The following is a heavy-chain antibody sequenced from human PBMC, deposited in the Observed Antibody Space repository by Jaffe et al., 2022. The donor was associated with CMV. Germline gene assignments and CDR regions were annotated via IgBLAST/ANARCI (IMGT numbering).Heavy chain of an antibody. CDR2: ISAYNGNT. J-gene: IGHJ4*02. D-gene: IGHD3-22*01. Sequence: QVQLVQSGAEVKKPGASVKVSCKASGYTFTSYGISWVRQAPGQGLEWMGWISAYNGNTNYAQKLQGRVTMTTDTSTSTAYMELRSLRSDDTAVYYCARDYYYDSSGYYGGSLNNDYWGQGTLVTVSS. CDR1: GYTFTSYG. V-gene: IGHV1-18*01. CDR3: ARDYYYDSSGYYGGSLNNDY.